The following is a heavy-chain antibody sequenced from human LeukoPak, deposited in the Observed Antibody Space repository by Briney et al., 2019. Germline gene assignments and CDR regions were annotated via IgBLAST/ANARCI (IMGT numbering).Heavy chain of an antibody. CDR2: IVVGSGNT. CDR3: AAADYYDSSGYYPYAFHI. D-gene: IGHD3-22*01. J-gene: IGHJ3*02. Sequence: SVKVSCKASGFTFTRSAMQWVRQARGQRLEWIGWIVVGSGNTNYAQTFQERVTITRDMSTSTAYMELSSLRSEDTAVYYCAAADYYDSSGYYPYAFHIWGQGTMVSVSS. V-gene: IGHV1-58*02. CDR1: GFTFTRSA.